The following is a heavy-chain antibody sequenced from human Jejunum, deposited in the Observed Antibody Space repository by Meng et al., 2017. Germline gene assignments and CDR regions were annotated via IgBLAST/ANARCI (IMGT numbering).Heavy chain of an antibody. CDR2: ISGSYGDTT. Sequence: ASVKVSCKASGYTFTSYGITWVRQAPGQGLEWMGWISGSYGDTTKYAQKVQGRVTMTTDTSTSTAYMELRSLTSDDTAVFYCARGPPALWLGGVFGYFDYWGQGTRVTVSS. D-gene: IGHD3-10*01. CDR1: GYTFTSYG. V-gene: IGHV1-18*01. J-gene: IGHJ4*03. CDR3: ARGPPALWLGGVFGYFDY.